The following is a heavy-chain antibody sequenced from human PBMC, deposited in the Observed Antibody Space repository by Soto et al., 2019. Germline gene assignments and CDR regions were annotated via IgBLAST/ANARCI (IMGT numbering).Heavy chain of an antibody. D-gene: IGHD3-22*01. CDR2: IWYDGSNK. V-gene: IGHV3-33*01. Sequence: PGGSLRLSCAASGFTFSSYGMHWVRQAPGKGLEWVAVIWYDGSNKYYADSVKGRFTISRDNSKNTLYLQMNSLRAEDTAVYYCARDYYDSSGYRTLDYWGQGTLVTVSS. CDR1: GFTFSSYG. CDR3: ARDYYDSSGYRTLDY. J-gene: IGHJ4*02.